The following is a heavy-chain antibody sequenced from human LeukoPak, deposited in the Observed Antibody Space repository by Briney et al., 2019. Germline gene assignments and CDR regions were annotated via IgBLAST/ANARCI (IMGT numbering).Heavy chain of an antibody. CDR1: RFTFSSYD. Sequence: GRSLRLSCAASRFTFSSYDMHWVRQAPGKGLEWVTFISYDGNNKYYADSVKGRFTISRDSSKNTLYLQMNSLRAEDTAVYYCARGPQWLPQGQYFQHWGQGTLVTVSS. D-gene: IGHD6-19*01. V-gene: IGHV3-30*03. CDR3: ARGPQWLPQGQYFQH. J-gene: IGHJ1*01. CDR2: ISYDGNNK.